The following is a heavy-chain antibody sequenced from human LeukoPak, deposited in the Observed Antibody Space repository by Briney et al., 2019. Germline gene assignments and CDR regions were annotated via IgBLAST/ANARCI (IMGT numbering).Heavy chain of an antibody. CDR1: GFPFSSYE. V-gene: IGHV3-48*03. CDR3: VVDYGDRG. D-gene: IGHD4-17*01. CDR2: ISSSGNAI. J-gene: IGHJ4*02. Sequence: GGSLRLSCAASGFPFSSYEMNWVRQAPGKGLEWVSYISSSGNAIYYADSVKGRFTISRDNAKNSLYLQMNSLRAEDTAVYYCVVDYGDRGWGQGTLVTVSS.